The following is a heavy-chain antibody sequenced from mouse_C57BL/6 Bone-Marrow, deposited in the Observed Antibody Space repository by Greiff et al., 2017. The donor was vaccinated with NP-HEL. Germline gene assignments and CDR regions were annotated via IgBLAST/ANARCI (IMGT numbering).Heavy chain of an antibody. CDR3: ARSAWEGGFAY. CDR1: GYTFTNYW. J-gene: IGHJ3*01. D-gene: IGHD4-1*01. CDR2: IYPGGGYT. V-gene: IGHV1-63*01. Sequence: VQLQQSGAELVRPGTSVKMSCKASGYTFTNYWIGWAKQRPGHGLEWIGDIYPGGGYTNYNEKFKGKATLTADKSSSTAYMQFSSLTSEDSAVYFCARSAWEGGFAYWGQGTLVTVSA.